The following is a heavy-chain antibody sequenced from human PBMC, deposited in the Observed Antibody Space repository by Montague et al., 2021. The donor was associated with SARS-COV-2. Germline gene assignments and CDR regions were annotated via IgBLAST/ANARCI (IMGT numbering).Heavy chain of an antibody. CDR3: AHRRGLLLSDAFGI. Sequence: PALVKPTQTLTLTCTFSGFSLSTSGVGVGWIRQPPGKALEWLALIYWDDDKRYSPSLKSRLTITKDTSENQVVLTMTNIDPVDTATYYCAHRRGLLLSDAFGIWGQGTMVTVSS. CDR2: IYWDDDK. D-gene: IGHD1-26*01. J-gene: IGHJ3*02. CDR1: GFSLSTSGVG. V-gene: IGHV2-5*02.